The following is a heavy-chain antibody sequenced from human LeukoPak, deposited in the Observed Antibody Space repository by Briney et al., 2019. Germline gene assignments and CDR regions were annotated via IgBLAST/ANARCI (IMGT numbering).Heavy chain of an antibody. Sequence: EASVKVSCKASGYTFTGYYMHWVRQAPGQGLEWMGWINPSSGGTNYAQNFQGRVTMTRDTSISTAYMELSRLRSDDTAVYFCARDIERFDYVWGSYRYMDYWGQGTLVTVSS. CDR1: GYTFTGYY. CDR2: INPSSGGT. J-gene: IGHJ4*02. V-gene: IGHV1-2*02. CDR3: ARDIERFDYVWGSYRYMDY. D-gene: IGHD3-16*02.